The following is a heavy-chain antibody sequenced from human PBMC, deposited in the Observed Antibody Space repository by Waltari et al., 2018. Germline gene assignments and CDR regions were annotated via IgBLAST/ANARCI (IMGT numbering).Heavy chain of an antibody. CDR1: GFTFSSYG. CDR2: ISYDGSNK. Sequence: QVQLVESGGGMVQPGRSLRLSCAASGFTFSSYGMHWVRQAPGKGLEWVAVISYDGSNKYYADSVKGRFTISRDNSKNTLYLQMNSLRAEDTAVYYCAKDAVTTRYYYYYMDVWGKGTTVTVSS. D-gene: IGHD4-17*01. J-gene: IGHJ6*03. V-gene: IGHV3-30*18. CDR3: AKDAVTTRYYYYYMDV.